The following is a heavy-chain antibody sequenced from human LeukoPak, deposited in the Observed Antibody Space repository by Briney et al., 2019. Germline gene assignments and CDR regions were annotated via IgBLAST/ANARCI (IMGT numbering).Heavy chain of an antibody. D-gene: IGHD1-26*01. CDR3: ARSMNRRGYYFDY. Sequence: GDSLRLSCAASGFTFTKYWMTWVRQAPGKGLEWVAVISYDGSNKYYADSVKGRFTISRDNSKNTLYLQMNSLRAEDTAVYYCARSMNRRGYYFDYWGQGTLVTVSS. CDR2: ISYDGSNK. V-gene: IGHV3-30-3*01. J-gene: IGHJ4*02. CDR1: GFTFTKYW.